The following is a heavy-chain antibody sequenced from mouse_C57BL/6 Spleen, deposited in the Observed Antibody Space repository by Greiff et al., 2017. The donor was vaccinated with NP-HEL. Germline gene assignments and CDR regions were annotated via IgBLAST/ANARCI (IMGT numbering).Heavy chain of an antibody. V-gene: IGHV1-5*01. CDR2: IYPGNSDT. Sequence: EVQLQQSGTVLARPGASVKMSCKTSGYTFTSYWMHWVKQRPGQGLEWIGAIYPGNSDTSYNQKFKGKAKLTAVTSASTAYMELSSLTNEDSAVYYCTRNSPIYYYGSSYAMDYWGQGTSVTVSS. D-gene: IGHD1-1*01. J-gene: IGHJ4*01. CDR3: TRNSPIYYYGSSYAMDY. CDR1: GYTFTSYW.